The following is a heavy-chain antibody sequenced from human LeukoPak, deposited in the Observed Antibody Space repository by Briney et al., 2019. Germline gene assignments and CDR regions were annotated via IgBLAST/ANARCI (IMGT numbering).Heavy chain of an antibody. CDR2: IFPADSDA. V-gene: IGHV5-51*01. Sequence: GESLKISCKGSGYSFNSFWIGWVRQMPGKGLERMGIIFPADSDARYSPSFQGQVTISVDRSISTAYLQWSSLKASDSAIYYCARGLGGSYYVFDYWGQGTLATVSS. CDR1: GYSFNSFW. CDR3: ARGLGGSYYVFDY. J-gene: IGHJ4*02. D-gene: IGHD1-26*01.